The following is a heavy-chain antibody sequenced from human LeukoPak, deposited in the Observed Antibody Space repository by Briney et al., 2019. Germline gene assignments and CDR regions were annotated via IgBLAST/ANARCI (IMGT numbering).Heavy chain of an antibody. D-gene: IGHD2-15*01. CDR2: ISGSGGST. CDR3: ASRLGRWSTPFDY. J-gene: IGHJ4*02. CDR1: GFTFSSYA. V-gene: IGHV3-23*01. Sequence: GGSLRLSCAASGFTFSSYAMSWVRQAPGKGLEWVSAISGSGGSTYYADSVKGRFTISRDNSKNTLYLQLNSLRAEDTAVYYCASRLGRWSTPFDYWGQGTLVTVSS.